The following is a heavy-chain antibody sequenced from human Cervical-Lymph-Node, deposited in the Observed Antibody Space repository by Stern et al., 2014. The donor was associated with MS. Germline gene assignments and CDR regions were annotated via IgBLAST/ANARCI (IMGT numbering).Heavy chain of an antibody. CDR3: AREGMHTALDY. J-gene: IGHJ4*02. Sequence: QDQLVQSGAEVKQPGASVKVSCKASGYTFTTYGISWVRQAPGQGLEWMGWITTYNGNTNYAQRLQGRVTMTTDTSTSTAYMELRSMRSDDTAVYYCAREGMHTALDYWGQGTLVTVSS. CDR1: GYTFTTYG. CDR2: ITTYNGNT. V-gene: IGHV1-18*01. D-gene: IGHD5-18*01.